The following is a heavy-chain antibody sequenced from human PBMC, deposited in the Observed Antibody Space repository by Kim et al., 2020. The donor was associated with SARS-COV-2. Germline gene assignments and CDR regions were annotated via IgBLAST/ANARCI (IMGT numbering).Heavy chain of an antibody. CDR2: IYPDDSDT. J-gene: IGHJ4*03. Sequence: GESLKISCQGSGYTLSKNWIAWVRQTPDKGLEWVGIIYPDDSDTKYSPSFQGRVIISADTSSSTAFLQWRSLQASDTAMYYCAKTSRTGLATGY. CDR3: AKTSRTGLATGY. CDR1: GYTLSKNW. V-gene: IGHV5-51*01.